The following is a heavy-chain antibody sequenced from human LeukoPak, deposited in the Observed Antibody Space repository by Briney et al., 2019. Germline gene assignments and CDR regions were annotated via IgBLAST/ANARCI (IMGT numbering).Heavy chain of an antibody. CDR3: ARLGFRYGQGSSWPLYNWFDP. CDR1: GYSISSGYY. D-gene: IGHD6-13*01. CDR2: IYHSGST. Sequence: ASETLSLTCTVSGYSISSGYYWGWIRQPPGKGLEWIGSIYHSGSTYYNPSLKSRVTISVDTSKNQFSLKLSSVTAADTAVYYCARLGFRYGQGSSWPLYNWFDPWGQGTLVTVSS. J-gene: IGHJ5*02. V-gene: IGHV4-38-2*02.